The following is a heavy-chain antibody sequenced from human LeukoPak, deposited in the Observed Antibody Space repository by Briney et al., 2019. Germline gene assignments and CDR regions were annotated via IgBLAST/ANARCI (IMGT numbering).Heavy chain of an antibody. D-gene: IGHD3-3*01. J-gene: IGHJ6*03. CDR2: ISWNSGSI. V-gene: IGHV3-9*01. Sequence: QPGRSLRLSCAASGFTFDDYAMHWVRQAPGKGLEWVSGISWNSGSIGYADSVKGRFTISRDNAKNSLYLQMNSLRAEDTALYYCAKGYDFWSGYYQGFYYYYYMDVWGKGTTVTVSS. CDR1: GFTFDDYA. CDR3: AKGYDFWSGYYQGFYYYYYMDV.